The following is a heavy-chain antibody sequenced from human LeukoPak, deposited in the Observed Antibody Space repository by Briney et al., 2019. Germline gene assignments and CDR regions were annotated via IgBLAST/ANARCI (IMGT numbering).Heavy chain of an antibody. D-gene: IGHD3-10*01. CDR2: IYSSGST. Sequence: SETLSLTCSVSGDPISSGDYDWSWIRQPPGKGLEWIGYIYSSGSTYCNPSLKSRVTISVDTSKNQFSLKLSSVTAADTAVYYCARDGNAMVRGYAFEIWGQGTMVTVSS. V-gene: IGHV4-30-4*01. J-gene: IGHJ3*02. CDR1: GDPISSGDYD. CDR3: ARDGNAMVRGYAFEI.